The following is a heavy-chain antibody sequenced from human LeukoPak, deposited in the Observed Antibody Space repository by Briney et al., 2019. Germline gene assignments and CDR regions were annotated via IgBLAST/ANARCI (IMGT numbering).Heavy chain of an antibody. Sequence: GRSLRLSCAASGFTFSSYAIHWVRQAPGKGLEWVVLISYNGNNKYYADSVKGRFTISRDNSKNTLYLQMNSLRAEDTAVYYCARDQVAGTGDYYYYYGMDGWGQGTTVTVSS. J-gene: IGHJ6*02. D-gene: IGHD6-19*01. V-gene: IGHV3-30-3*01. CDR1: GFTFSSYA. CDR2: ISYNGNNK. CDR3: ARDQVAGTGDYYYYYGMDG.